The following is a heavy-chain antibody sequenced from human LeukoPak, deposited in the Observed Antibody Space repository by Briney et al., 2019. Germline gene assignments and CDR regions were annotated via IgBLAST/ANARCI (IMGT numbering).Heavy chain of an antibody. CDR1: GFTFGSYI. V-gene: IGHV3-48*02. Sequence: GGSLRLSCAAAGFTFGSYIMNWVREAPGKGLVWVSYISSSGSTIYYSDSVKGGFTISRDNAKNSLCLQINSQRDEDTAVYYCARDINLSLWGEGTLLTVSS. J-gene: IGHJ4*02. CDR3: ARDINLSL. D-gene: IGHD2/OR15-2a*01. CDR2: ISSSGSTI.